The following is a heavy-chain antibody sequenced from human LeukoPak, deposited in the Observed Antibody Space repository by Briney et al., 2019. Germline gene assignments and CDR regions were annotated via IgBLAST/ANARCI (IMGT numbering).Heavy chain of an antibody. CDR3: ARARTYYYGNLPHASDI. CDR2: INHSGST. V-gene: IGHV4-34*01. J-gene: IGHJ3*02. CDR1: GGSFSGYY. Sequence: PSETLSLTCAVYGGSFSGYYWSWIRQPPGKGLESIGEINHSGSTNYNPSLKSRVTISVDTSKNQFSLKLSSVTAADTAVYYCARARTYYYGNLPHASDIWGQGTMVTVSS. D-gene: IGHD3-10*01.